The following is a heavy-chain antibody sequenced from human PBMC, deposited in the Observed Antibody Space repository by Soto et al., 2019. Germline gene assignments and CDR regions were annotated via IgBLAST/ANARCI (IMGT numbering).Heavy chain of an antibody. V-gene: IGHV3-33*01. Sequence: QVQLVESGGGVVQPGRSLRLSCVASGFAFSTYGIHWVRQAPGRGLEWVAVIWYDGSIKYYADSVKGRFTISRDNSKNTLYLQMNSLRADDTAVYYCAGASGPFDYWGQGTQVTVSS. CDR1: GFAFSTYG. D-gene: IGHD5-12*01. CDR2: IWYDGSIK. CDR3: AGASGPFDY. J-gene: IGHJ4*02.